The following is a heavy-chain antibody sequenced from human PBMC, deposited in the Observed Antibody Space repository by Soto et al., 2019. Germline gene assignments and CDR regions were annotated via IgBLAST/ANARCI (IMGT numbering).Heavy chain of an antibody. V-gene: IGHV3-23*01. J-gene: IGHJ4*02. CDR1: GFTFSSYA. CDR3: AKAAVELGYHGSGSSSSFDY. Sequence: EVQLLESGGGLVQPGGSLRLSCAASGFTFSSYAMSWVRQAPGKGLEWVSAISGSGGSTYYADSVKGRFTISRDNSKNTLYLQMHSQRAEDTAVYYGAKAAVELGYHGSGSSSSFDYWGQGTLVTVSS. D-gene: IGHD3-10*01. CDR2: ISGSGGST.